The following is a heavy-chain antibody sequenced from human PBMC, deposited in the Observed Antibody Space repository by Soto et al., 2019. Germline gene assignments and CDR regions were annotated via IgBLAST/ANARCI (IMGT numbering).Heavy chain of an antibody. CDR1: GGNFTSYA. J-gene: IGHJ5*02. Sequence: SVKVSCKASGGNFTSYAISWVRQAPGQGLEFMGGIVPLFGTTNYAHKFRGRVTITTDESTSTVYMEVSSLRSEDTAVYYCAKASGRSWYNWFDPWGQGNLVTVSS. V-gene: IGHV1-69*05. CDR3: AKASGRSWYNWFDP. D-gene: IGHD6-13*01. CDR2: IVPLFGTT.